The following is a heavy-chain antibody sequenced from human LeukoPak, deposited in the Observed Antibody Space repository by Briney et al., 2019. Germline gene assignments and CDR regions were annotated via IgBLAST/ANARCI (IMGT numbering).Heavy chain of an antibody. J-gene: IGHJ4*02. Sequence: GRSLRLSCAASGFTFDDYAIHWVRQAPGRGLEWVSGISWNSGSIGYADSVKGRFTISRDNAKNSLYLQMNSLRAEDTALYYCAKDRGFVQLWYFDYWGQGTLVTVSS. V-gene: IGHV3-9*01. CDR3: AKDRGFVQLWYFDY. D-gene: IGHD5-18*01. CDR1: GFTFDDYA. CDR2: ISWNSGSI.